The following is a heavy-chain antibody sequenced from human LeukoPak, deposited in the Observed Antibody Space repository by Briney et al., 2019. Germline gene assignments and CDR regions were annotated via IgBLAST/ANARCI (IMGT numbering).Heavy chain of an antibody. V-gene: IGHV4-4*02. D-gene: IGHD2/OR15-2a*01. CDR1: GDSISSRNW. J-gene: IGHJ5*02. CDR3: ARRLLNWFDP. CDR2: IFHTGST. Sequence: SETLSLTCSVSGDSISSRNWWTWVRQTPEKGLEWIGEIFHTGSTNYNPSLKSRVTISVDTSKNQFSLKLSSVTAADTAVYYCARRLLNWFDPWGQGTLVTVSS.